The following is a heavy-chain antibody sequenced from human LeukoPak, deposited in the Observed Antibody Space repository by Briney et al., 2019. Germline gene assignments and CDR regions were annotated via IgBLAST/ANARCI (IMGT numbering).Heavy chain of an antibody. CDR3: AREGRLRTSAFDI. Sequence: ASVKVSCKASGGTFSSYTISWVRQAPGQGLEWMGRIIPILGIANSAQKFQGRVTITADKSTSTAYMELSSLRSEDTAVYYCAREGRLRTSAFDIWGQGTMVTVSS. V-gene: IGHV1-69*04. CDR2: IIPILGIA. J-gene: IGHJ3*02. CDR1: GGTFSSYT. D-gene: IGHD5-12*01.